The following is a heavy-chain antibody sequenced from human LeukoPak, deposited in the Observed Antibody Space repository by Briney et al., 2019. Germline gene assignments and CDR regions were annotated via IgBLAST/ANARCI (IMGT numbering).Heavy chain of an antibody. D-gene: IGHD6-13*01. CDR1: GFTLTSYW. J-gene: IGHJ1*01. CDR2: IRTDGGAT. CDR3: TVNRVAVAGDD. Sequence: GGSLRLSCATSGFTLTSYWMTWVRQAPGKGLDWVANIRTDGGATYYVDSVKGRFTISRDNAKNSVYLQMNSLRAEDTAVYYCTVNRVAVAGDDWGQGTLVTVSS. V-gene: IGHV3-7*01.